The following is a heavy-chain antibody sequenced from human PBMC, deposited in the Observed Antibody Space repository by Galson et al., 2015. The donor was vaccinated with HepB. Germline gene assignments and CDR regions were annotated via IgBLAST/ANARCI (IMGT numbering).Heavy chain of an antibody. Sequence: SVKVSCKASGGTFSSYAISWVRQAPGQGLEWMGGIIPIFGTANYAQKFQGRVTITADESTSTAYMELSSLRSEDTAVYYCAREGGVRYSYDSSGSYYFDYWGQGTLVTVSS. J-gene: IGHJ4*02. D-gene: IGHD3-22*01. CDR2: IIPIFGTA. CDR3: AREGGVRYSYDSSGSYYFDY. V-gene: IGHV1-69*13. CDR1: GGTFSSYA.